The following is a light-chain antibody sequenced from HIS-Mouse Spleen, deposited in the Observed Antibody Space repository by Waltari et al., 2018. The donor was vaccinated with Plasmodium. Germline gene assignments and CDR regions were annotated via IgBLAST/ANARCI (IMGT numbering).Light chain of an antibody. Sequence: DIQMTQSPSSLSASVGARVTIPCRASQSISSYLNWYQQKPGKAPKLLIYAASSLQSGVPSRFSGSGSGTDFTLTISSLQPEDFATYNCQQSYSTWTFGQGTKVEIK. CDR1: QSISSY. J-gene: IGKJ1*01. CDR3: QQSYSTWT. CDR2: AAS. V-gene: IGKV1-39*01.